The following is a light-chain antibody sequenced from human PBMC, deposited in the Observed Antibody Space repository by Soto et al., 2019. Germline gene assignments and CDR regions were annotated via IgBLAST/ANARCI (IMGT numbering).Light chain of an antibody. CDR2: EVS. J-gene: IGLJ2*01. V-gene: IGLV2-14*01. CDR3: SSYTSSSFVV. Sequence: QSVLTQPASVSGSPGQSITISCTGTSSDVGGYNYVSWYQQHPGKAPKLMIYEVSNRPSGVSNRFSGSKSGNTASLTISGLQAEDEGDYYCSSYTSSSFVVFGGGTKVTVL. CDR1: SSDVGGYNY.